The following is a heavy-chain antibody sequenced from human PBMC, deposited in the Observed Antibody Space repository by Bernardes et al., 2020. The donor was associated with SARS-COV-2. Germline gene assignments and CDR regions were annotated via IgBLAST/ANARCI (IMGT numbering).Heavy chain of an antibody. D-gene: IGHD3-9*01. CDR3: ARGRVIVPAAITI. CDR1: GGPFSGYY. J-gene: IGHJ4*02. Sequence: SETLSLTCAFYGGPFSGYYWTWIRQPPGKGLEWLGEVNHSGSTNYNASLRCRLTISVDSYRKQFSLKLSSVTAADTAVYYCARGRVIVPAAITIWSQGSLVTVSS. V-gene: IGHV4-34*01. CDR2: VNHSGST.